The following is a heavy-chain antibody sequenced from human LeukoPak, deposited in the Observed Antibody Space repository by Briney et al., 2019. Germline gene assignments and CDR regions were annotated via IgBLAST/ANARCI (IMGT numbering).Heavy chain of an antibody. V-gene: IGHV3-23*01. Sequence: GGSLRLSCAAAGFSFSSYSMNWVRQTPGKGLEWVAATSSSDAGTYHADSVRGRFTISRDNSKNTLYLQMNSLRAEDAAVYFCAKAPVTSCRGAYCYPFDSWGQGTLVTVSS. CDR2: TSSSDAGT. CDR3: AKAPVTSCRGAYCYPFDS. CDR1: GFSFSSYS. J-gene: IGHJ4*02. D-gene: IGHD2-21*01.